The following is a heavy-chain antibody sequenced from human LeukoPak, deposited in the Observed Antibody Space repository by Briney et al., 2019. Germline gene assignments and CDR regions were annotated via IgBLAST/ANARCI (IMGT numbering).Heavy chain of an antibody. CDR3: ARDRAYAFDN. CDR1: GFAFSSYS. V-gene: IGHV3-48*02. CDR2: INIISSEI. Sequence: GGSLRLSCAASGFAFSSYSMNWVRQAPGKGLEWVSYINIISSEIYYGDSVKGRFTISTDNAKNSVYLQMNSLRDEDTAVYYCARDRAYAFDNWGQGTMVTVSS. J-gene: IGHJ3*02. D-gene: IGHD3-10*01.